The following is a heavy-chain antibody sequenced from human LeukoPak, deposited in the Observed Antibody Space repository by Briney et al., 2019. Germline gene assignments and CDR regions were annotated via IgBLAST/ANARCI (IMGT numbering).Heavy chain of an antibody. Sequence: SETLSLTCTVSGGSISSYYWSWIRQPPGKGLEWMGYIYYSGSTNYNPSLKSRVTISVDTSKNQFSLKLSSVTAADTAVYYCARETKVDTAMVKYYYGMDVWGQGTTVTVSS. CDR1: GGSISSYY. CDR3: ARETKVDTAMVKYYYGMDV. CDR2: IYYSGST. V-gene: IGHV4-59*12. J-gene: IGHJ6*02. D-gene: IGHD5-18*01.